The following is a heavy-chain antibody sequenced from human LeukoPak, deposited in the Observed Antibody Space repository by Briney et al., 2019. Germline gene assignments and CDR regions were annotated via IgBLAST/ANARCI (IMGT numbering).Heavy chain of an antibody. CDR1: GGSISNYY. V-gene: IGHV4-4*07. Sequence: PSETLSLTCTVSGGSISNYYWSWIRQPAGKGLEGIGRIHRSGSTDYNPSLRSRGTISVDTTKNKYFRKLSSVTAADPAVYYCARDRPRLRGYSYGYYYYMDVWGKGTTVTVSS. D-gene: IGHD5-18*01. CDR2: IHRSGST. CDR3: ARDRPRLRGYSYGYYYYMDV. J-gene: IGHJ6*03.